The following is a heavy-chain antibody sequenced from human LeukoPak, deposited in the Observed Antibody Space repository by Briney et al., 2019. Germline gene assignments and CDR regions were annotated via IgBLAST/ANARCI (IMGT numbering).Heavy chain of an antibody. CDR1: GGSFCGYY. CDR2: LNCSGSN. V-gene: IGHV4-34*01. CDR3: ARGQHYAIMTGYLDY. J-gene: IGHJ4*02. Sequence: SETLSLTCAVCGGSFCGYYWSWIRQPPGKGLEWRGELNCSGSNNYNPSLKRRVTISVDTSKDKFSLNLSSVTGADTAVYYCARGQHYAIMTGYLDYWGQGTLVTVSS. D-gene: IGHD3-9*01.